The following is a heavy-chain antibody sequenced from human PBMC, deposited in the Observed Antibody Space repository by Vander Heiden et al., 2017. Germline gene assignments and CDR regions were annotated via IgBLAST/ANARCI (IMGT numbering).Heavy chain of an antibody. Sequence: QLQLVPSGAEVTKPGSSVQVSCKASGGTFRSYAISWVRQAPGQGLEGMGGIIPIFGTANYAQKFQGRVTITADESTSTAYMELSSLRSEDTAVYYCASGHIGGVTAIPLDYWCHGTLVTVSS. D-gene: IGHD2-21*02. V-gene: IGHV1-69*01. J-gene: IGHJ4*01. CDR1: GGTFRSYA. CDR2: IIPIFGTA. CDR3: ASGHIGGVTAIPLDY.